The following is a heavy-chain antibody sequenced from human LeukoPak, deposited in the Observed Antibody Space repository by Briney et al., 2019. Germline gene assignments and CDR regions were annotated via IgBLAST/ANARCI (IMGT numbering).Heavy chain of an antibody. CDR3: ARDVTGWLRFHNWFDP. J-gene: IGHJ5*02. V-gene: IGHV1-2*02. CDR1: GYTFTGYY. Sequence: ASVKVSCKASGYTFTGYYMHWVRQAPGQGLEWMGWINPNSGGTNYAQKFQGRVTMTRGTSISTAYLELSRLRSDGTAVYYCARDVTGWLRFHNWFDPWGQGTLVTVSS. D-gene: IGHD5-12*01. CDR2: INPNSGGT.